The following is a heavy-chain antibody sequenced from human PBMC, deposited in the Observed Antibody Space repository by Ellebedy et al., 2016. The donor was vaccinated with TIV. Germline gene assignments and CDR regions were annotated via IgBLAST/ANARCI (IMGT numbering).Heavy chain of an antibody. CDR3: AIKWFGELLDYYGMDV. CDR2: IIPIFGTA. D-gene: IGHD3-10*01. Sequence: SVKVSXKASGYTFTSYGISWVRQAPGQGLEWMGWIIPIFGTANYAQKFQGRVTITADKSTSTAYMELSSLRSEDTAVYYCAIKWFGELLDYYGMDVWGQGTTVTVSS. CDR1: GYTFTSYG. V-gene: IGHV1-69*06. J-gene: IGHJ6*02.